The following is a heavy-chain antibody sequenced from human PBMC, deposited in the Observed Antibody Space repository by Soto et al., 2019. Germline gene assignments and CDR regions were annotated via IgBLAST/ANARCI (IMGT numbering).Heavy chain of an antibody. Sequence: QVQLVQSGAEVKKPGSSVNVSCKASGGTFSSYAITWVRQAPGQGLEWMGGIIPIFGTANYAQKFQGRVTITADESTSTAYMELSSLRYEDTAVYYCARDRGPSSGYYPYWFDPWGQGTLVTVSS. J-gene: IGHJ5*02. V-gene: IGHV1-69*12. CDR2: IIPIFGTA. D-gene: IGHD3-22*01. CDR1: GGTFSSYA. CDR3: ARDRGPSSGYYPYWFDP.